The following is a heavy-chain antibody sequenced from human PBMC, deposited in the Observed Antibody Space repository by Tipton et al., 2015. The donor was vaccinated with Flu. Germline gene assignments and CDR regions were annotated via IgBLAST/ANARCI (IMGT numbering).Heavy chain of an antibody. CDR1: GFNFSSYG. V-gene: IGHV3-33*01. CDR3: ARDIGWGTIREVRNSYYYGMDI. CDR2: IWYDGSKI. J-gene: IGHJ6*02. Sequence: SLRLSCAASGFNFSSYGIHWVRQAPGKGLEWVAVIWYDGSKIYYVDSVKGRFTISRDNSKNTLYLQMNSLRAEEPGVYYCARDIGWGTIREVRNSYYYGMDIWGQGTTVTVSS. D-gene: IGHD3-10*01.